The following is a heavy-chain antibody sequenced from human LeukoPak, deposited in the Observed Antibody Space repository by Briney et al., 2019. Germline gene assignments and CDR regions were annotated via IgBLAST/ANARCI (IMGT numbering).Heavy chain of an antibody. D-gene: IGHD2-21*01. V-gene: IGHV3-23*01. J-gene: IGHJ4*02. CDR1: GFTFSSYA. CDR2: ISDGGAGT. CDR3: AKDPFVFRYFDY. Sequence: GGSLRLSCAASGFTFSSYAMSWVRQAPGKGLEWVSGISDGGAGTYYADSVRGRFTISRDNSENTLYLQMNSLRAEGTAVYYCAKDPFVFRYFDYCSQGTLVTVSS.